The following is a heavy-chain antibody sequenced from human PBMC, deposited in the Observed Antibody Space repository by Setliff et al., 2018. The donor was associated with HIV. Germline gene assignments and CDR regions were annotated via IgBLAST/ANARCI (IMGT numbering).Heavy chain of an antibody. CDR1: GFSLTTSGVG. V-gene: IGHV2-5*02. Sequence: SGPTLVNPTQTLTLTCTFSGFSLTTSGVGVGWIRQPPGMALEWLALIYWDDDKRYNPSLKSRLTITKDTSKNQVILTMNNMDPLEAGTYYCAHRLATMIEGDAFDIWGQGTMVTVSS. D-gene: IGHD5-12*01. CDR3: AHRLATMIEGDAFDI. CDR2: IYWDDDK. J-gene: IGHJ3*02.